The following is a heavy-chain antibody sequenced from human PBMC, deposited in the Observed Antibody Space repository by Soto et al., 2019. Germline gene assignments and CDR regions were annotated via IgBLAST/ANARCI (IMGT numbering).Heavy chain of an antibody. D-gene: IGHD5-18*01. CDR1: GGTFSSYA. Sequence: QVQLVQSGAEVKKPGSSVKVSCKASGGTFSSYAISWVRQAPGQGLEWMGGIIPIFGTANYAQKLQGRVTIKADQSPSTADMELSSLRSEDTAVYYCARDLYTARVLDAFDIWGQGTMVTVSS. V-gene: IGHV1-69*12. CDR2: IIPIFGTA. CDR3: ARDLYTARVLDAFDI. J-gene: IGHJ3*02.